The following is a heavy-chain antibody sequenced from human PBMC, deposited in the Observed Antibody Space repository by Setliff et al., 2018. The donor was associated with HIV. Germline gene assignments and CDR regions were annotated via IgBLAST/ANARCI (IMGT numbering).Heavy chain of an antibody. Sequence: SVKVSCKASGGTFSTYAIHWVRQAPGQGTEWMGGIPLFGTANYAQKFQGRVRITADESTGTAYTELRTLKFEDTAMYYCVVGGSSWYADYHYYYMDIWGTGTTVTVSS. D-gene: IGHD6-13*01. J-gene: IGHJ6*03. CDR1: GGTFSTYA. CDR2: IPLFGTA. CDR3: VVGGSSWYADYHYYYMDI. V-gene: IGHV1-69*13.